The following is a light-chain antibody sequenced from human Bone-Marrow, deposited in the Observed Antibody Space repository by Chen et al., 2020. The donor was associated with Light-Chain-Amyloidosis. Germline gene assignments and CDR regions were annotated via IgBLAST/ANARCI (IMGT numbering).Light chain of an antibody. J-gene: IGLJ1*01. CDR1: SSDVGSYNL. CDR2: EVS. V-gene: IGLV2-23*02. CDR3: CSYAGSSTFYV. Sequence: QSALTQPVSVSGSPGQSITISCTGTSSDVGSYNLVSWYQQHPGQAPKLLIYEVSKRPSGVSNRFSGSKSGNTASLTISGLQAEDEADYYCCSYAGSSTFYVFGTGTKVTVL.